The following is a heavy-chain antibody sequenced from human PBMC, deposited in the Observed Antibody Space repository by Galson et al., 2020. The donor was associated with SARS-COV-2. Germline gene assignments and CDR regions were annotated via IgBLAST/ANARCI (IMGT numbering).Heavy chain of an antibody. CDR3: ARHALGSGWLHPGFDY. J-gene: IGHJ4*02. CDR1: GFTFSSYW. D-gene: IGHD3-10*01. Sequence: GGSLRLSCAASGFTFSSYWMSWVRQAPGKGLEWVANIKQDGSEKYYVDSVKGRFTISRDNAKNSLYLQMNSLRAEDTAVYYCARHALGSGWLHPGFDYWGQGTLVTVSS. V-gene: IGHV3-7*01. CDR2: IKQDGSEK.